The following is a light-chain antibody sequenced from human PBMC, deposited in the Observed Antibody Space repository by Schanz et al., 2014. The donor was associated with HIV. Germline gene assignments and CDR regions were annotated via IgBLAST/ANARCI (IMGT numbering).Light chain of an antibody. V-gene: IGLV2-18*02. CDR1: SSDIGNYNY. J-gene: IGLJ1*01. Sequence: QSALTQPPSASGSPGQSVTISCAGTSSDIGNYNYVSWYQHHPGRAPKLLIYDASKRPSGVPDRFSGSKSGNTASLTISGLQAEDEADYYCGSYTFASTPYVFGSGTKLTVL. CDR2: DAS. CDR3: GSYTFASTPYV.